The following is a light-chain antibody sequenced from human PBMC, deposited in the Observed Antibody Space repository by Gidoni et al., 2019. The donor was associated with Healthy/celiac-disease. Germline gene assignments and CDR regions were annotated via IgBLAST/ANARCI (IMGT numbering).Light chain of an antibody. CDR2: AAS. J-gene: IGKJ1*01. Sequence: DIQMTKYPSSVSASVGDRVTITCRASQGISSWLAWYQQKPGKAAKHLFYAASRLQSGVPSRVGGSGSGPDFTLPISSLRPEGCATYSCQPANSFPGTFGQETKVEIK. CDR3: QPANSFPGT. V-gene: IGKV1-12*01. CDR1: QGISSW.